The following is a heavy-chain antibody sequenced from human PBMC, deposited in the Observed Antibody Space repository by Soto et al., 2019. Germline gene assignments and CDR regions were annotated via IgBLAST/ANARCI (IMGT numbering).Heavy chain of an antibody. Sequence: SETRCLTCGASGGSIIKRRFYGGSIRQPPGEGLEWIGSIYHTGNAYYNPSLKSRVTISVDTSKNQFSLKVTSVTAADTALYYCARDYFDSSDYTTNWFDPWGQGTLVTVS. CDR1: GGSIIKRRFY. V-gene: IGHV4-39*01. CDR2: IYHTGNA. CDR3: ARDYFDSSDYTTNWFDP. J-gene: IGHJ5*02. D-gene: IGHD3-22*01.